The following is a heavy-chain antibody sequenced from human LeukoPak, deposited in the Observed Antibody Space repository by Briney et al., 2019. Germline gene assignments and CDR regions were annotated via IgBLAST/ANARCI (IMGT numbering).Heavy chain of an antibody. D-gene: IGHD3-10*01. V-gene: IGHV3-11*01. CDR3: AEVLWFRETDY. Sequence: GGSLRLSCAVSGFTFSDYYMSWIRQAPGKGLEWVSYTSSGGSTISHADSVKGRFTISRDNAENSLYLQMNSLRAEDTAVYYCAEVLWFRETDYWGQGTLVTVSS. J-gene: IGHJ4*02. CDR1: GFTFSDYY. CDR2: TSSGGSTI.